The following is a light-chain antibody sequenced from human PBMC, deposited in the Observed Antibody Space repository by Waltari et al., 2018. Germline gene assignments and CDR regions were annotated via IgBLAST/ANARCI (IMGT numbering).Light chain of an antibody. V-gene: IGKV3-20*01. CDR3: QNHERLPAT. J-gene: IGKJ1*01. CDR2: AGS. Sequence: ELVLTQSPGTLSLSPGERATLSCRASQNIGRYLVWYQQKPGQPPRLLSYAGSTRATGIPDRCIGSGSGTDFSLTIARLEPEDFAVYFCQNHERLPATFGQGTKVEI. CDR1: QNIGRY.